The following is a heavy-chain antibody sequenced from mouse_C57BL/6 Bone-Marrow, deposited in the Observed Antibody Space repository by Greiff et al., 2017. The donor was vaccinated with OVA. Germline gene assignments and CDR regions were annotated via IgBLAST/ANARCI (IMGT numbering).Heavy chain of an antibody. Sequence: EVKLQQSGPELVKPGASVKISCKASGYTFTDYYMNWVKQSHGKSLEWIGDINPNNGGTSYNQKFKGKATLTVDKSSSTAYMELRSLTSEDSAVYYCARTPFPDYFDYWGQGTTLTVSS. V-gene: IGHV1-26*01. J-gene: IGHJ2*01. CDR2: INPNNGGT. CDR3: ARTPFPDYFDY. CDR1: GYTFTDYY.